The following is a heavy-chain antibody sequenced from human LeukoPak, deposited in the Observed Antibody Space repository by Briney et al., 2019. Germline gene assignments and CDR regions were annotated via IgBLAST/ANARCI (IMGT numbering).Heavy chain of an antibody. CDR3: ARDDSSGY. J-gene: IGHJ4*02. CDR2: ISSSSSYI. Sequence: KSGGSLRLSRAASGFTFSSYSMTWVRQAPGKGLEWVSSISSSSSYIYYADSVKGRFTISRDNAKNSLYLQMNSLRAEDTAVYYCARDDSSGYWGQGTLVTVSS. CDR1: GFTFSSYS. V-gene: IGHV3-21*01. D-gene: IGHD6-6*01.